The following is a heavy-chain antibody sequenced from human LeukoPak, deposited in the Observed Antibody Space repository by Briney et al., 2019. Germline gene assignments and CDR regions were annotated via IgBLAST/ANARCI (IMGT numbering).Heavy chain of an antibody. CDR2: SYSDSNT. V-gene: IGHV3-53*01. CDR3: VRKNRDFNAAFDI. CDR1: GFTVSNNY. Sequence: GGSLRLSCAASGFTVSNNYMGWVRQAPGKGLEWVSISYSDSNTDYADSVKGRFTISRDTSQNTLSLQMNSLRAEDTAVYYCVRKNRDFNAAFDIWGQGTVVTVSS. D-gene: IGHD1-14*01. J-gene: IGHJ3*02.